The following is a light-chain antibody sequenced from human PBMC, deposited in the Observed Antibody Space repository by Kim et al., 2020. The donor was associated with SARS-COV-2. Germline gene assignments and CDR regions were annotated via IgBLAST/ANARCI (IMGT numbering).Light chain of an antibody. CDR2: AAS. CDR3: QQSYSTPLT. V-gene: IGKV1-39*01. Sequence: ASVGDRVTITCRASQSISSYLNWYQQKPGKAPKLLIYAASSLQSGVPSRFSGSGSGTDFTLTISSLQPEDFATDYCQQSYSTPLTFGGGTKVDIK. J-gene: IGKJ4*01. CDR1: QSISSY.